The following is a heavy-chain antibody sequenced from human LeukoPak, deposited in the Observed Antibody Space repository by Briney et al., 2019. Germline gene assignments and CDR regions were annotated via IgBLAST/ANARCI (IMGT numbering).Heavy chain of an antibody. Sequence: GGSLRLSCAASGFTFSSYAMSWVRQAPGKGLEWVSAISGSGGSTYYADSVKGRFTISRGNSKNTLYLQMNSLRAEDTAVYYCAKSSSTSIYHYYGMDVWGQGTTVTVSS. CDR1: GFTFSSYA. J-gene: IGHJ6*02. CDR3: AKSSSTSIYHYYGMDV. D-gene: IGHD2-2*01. V-gene: IGHV3-23*01. CDR2: ISGSGGST.